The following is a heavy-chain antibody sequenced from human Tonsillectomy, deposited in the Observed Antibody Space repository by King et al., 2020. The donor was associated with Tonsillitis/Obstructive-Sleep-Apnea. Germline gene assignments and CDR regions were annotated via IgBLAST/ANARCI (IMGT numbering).Heavy chain of an antibody. D-gene: IGHD3-16*02. J-gene: IGHJ3*02. Sequence: VQLVESGGGVVQPGRSLRLSCAASGFTFSSYVIHWVRQGPGKGLEWVAVISNDGSNKYYADSVKGRFPISRDNSKSTLWLQMNSLRAEDTAVYYCARDYRGDRGGFDIWGQGTMVTVSS. V-gene: IGHV3-30*04. CDR3: ARDYRGDRGGFDI. CDR1: GFTFSSYV. CDR2: ISNDGSNK.